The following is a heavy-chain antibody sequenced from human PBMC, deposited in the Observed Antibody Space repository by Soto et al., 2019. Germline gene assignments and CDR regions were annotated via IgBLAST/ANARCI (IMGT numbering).Heavy chain of an antibody. CDR1: GGSFSSYI. CDR3: ARAYDSNKYWFDP. CDR2: IIPIFGAA. Sequence: SVKVSCKASGGSFSSYIINWVRQAPGQGLEWMGGIIPIFGAANYAQEFQDRVTIIADESTDTAYMELRSLGSEDTALYYCARAYDSNKYWFDPWGQGTLVTVSS. D-gene: IGHD2-8*01. V-gene: IGHV1-69*13. J-gene: IGHJ5*02.